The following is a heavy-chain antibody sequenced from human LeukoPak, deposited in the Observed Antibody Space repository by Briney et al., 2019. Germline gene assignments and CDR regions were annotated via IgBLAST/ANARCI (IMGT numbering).Heavy chain of an antibody. Sequence: GASVKVSCKASGGTFSSYAISRVRQAPGQGLEWMGGIIPIFGTANYAQKFQGRVTITADKSTSTAYMELSSLRFEDTAVYYCARDVVVPAALDYWGQGTLVTVSS. CDR1: GGTFSSYA. D-gene: IGHD2-2*01. V-gene: IGHV1-69*06. CDR2: IIPIFGTA. CDR3: ARDVVVPAALDY. J-gene: IGHJ4*02.